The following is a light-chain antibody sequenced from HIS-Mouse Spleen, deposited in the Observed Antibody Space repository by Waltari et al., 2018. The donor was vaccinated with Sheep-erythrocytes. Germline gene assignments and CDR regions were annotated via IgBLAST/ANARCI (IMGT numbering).Light chain of an antibody. CDR2: DVS. V-gene: IGLV2-11*01. CDR3: CSYAGSSTPWV. CDR1: SSEVGGDNY. J-gene: IGLJ3*02. Sequence: QSALTQPRSVSGSPGQSLTISCTGTSSEVGGDNYVSWYQQHPGKAPKLMIYDVSKRPSGVSNRFSGSKSGNTASLTISGLQAEDEADYYCCSYAGSSTPWVFGGGTKLTVL.